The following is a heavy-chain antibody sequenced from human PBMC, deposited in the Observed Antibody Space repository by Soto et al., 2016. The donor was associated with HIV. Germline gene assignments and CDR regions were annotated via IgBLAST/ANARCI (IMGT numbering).Heavy chain of an antibody. D-gene: IGHD7-27*01. J-gene: IGHJ4*02. Sequence: QVQLRESGPGLVKPSETLSLTCIVSGGSINNYYWTWIRQAPGKGLEWIGSIHYTGSADYSPSLKSRVTVSVDTSKNXFSLKVKSVSAADTAIYYCARVVTGAFDYWGQGSLVTVSS. CDR1: GGSINNYY. CDR2: IHYTGSA. V-gene: IGHV4-59*01. CDR3: ARVVTGAFDY.